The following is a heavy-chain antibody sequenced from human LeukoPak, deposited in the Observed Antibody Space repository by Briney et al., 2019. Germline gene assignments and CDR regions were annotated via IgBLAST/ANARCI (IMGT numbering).Heavy chain of an antibody. CDR3: PKGGQTDSFDY. D-gene: IGHD5-12*01. Sequence: GGSLRLSCAASGFTFPSYAMSWVRQAPGKGLEWVSGITNSGGNTYYADSVKGRFTISRDNSKSTLYLQMNSLRAEDTAVFYCPKGGQTDSFDYWGQGALVTVSS. J-gene: IGHJ4*02. V-gene: IGHV3-23*01. CDR2: ITNSGGNT. CDR1: GFTFPSYA.